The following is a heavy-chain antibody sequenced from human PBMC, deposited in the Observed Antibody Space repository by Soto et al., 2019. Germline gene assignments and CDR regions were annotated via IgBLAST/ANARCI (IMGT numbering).Heavy chain of an antibody. V-gene: IGHV3-73*01. Sequence: GGSLRLSCAASGFTFSGSAMHWLRQASGKGLEWVGRIRSKANSYATAYAASVKGRFTISRDDSKNTAYLQMNSLKTEDTAVYYCTRHDYDGADYWGQGTLVTVSS. J-gene: IGHJ4*02. CDR3: TRHDYDGADY. CDR2: IRSKANSYAT. D-gene: IGHD3-16*01. CDR1: GFTFSGSA.